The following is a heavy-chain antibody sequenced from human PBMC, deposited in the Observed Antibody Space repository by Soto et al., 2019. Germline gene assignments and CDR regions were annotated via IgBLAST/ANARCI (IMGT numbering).Heavy chain of an antibody. CDR3: ARAQGGSNTYYYYMDV. CDR2: IYSGGST. D-gene: IGHD1-26*01. Sequence: EVQLVESGGGLVQPGGSLRLSCAASGFTVSSNYMSWVRQAPGKGLEWVSVIYSGGSTYYADSVKGRFTISRHNSKNTLYPQMNSLRAEDTAVYYCARAQGGSNTYYYYMDVWGKGTTVTVSS. J-gene: IGHJ6*03. CDR1: GFTVSSNY. V-gene: IGHV3-53*04.